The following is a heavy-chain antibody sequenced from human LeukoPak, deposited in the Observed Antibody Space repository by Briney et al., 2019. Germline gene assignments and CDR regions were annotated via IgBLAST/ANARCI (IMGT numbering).Heavy chain of an antibody. CDR2: ISGSGDST. D-gene: IGHD3-22*01. V-gene: IGHV3-23*01. CDR3: AKDRYYYDSSGYYAPDAFDI. CDR1: GFTFSSYA. Sequence: GGSLRLSCAASGFTFSSYAMSWVRQAPGKGLEWVSAISGSGDSTYYADSVKGRFTISRDNSKNTQYLQMNSLRAEDTAVYYCAKDRYYYDSSGYYAPDAFDIWGQGTMVTVSS. J-gene: IGHJ3*02.